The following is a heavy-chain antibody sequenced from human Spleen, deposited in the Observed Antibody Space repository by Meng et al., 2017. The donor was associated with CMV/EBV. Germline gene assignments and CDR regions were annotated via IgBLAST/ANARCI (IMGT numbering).Heavy chain of an antibody. Sequence: ASVKVSCKASGYRFTDHYFHWVRQAPGQGLEWMGRINPNSGDTSYAQKFQGRVTMTRDTSISTAYMDLASLRSDDTAVYYCARDRSGEDLDYWAQGTLVTVSS. CDR2: INPNSGDT. CDR1: GYRFTDHY. D-gene: IGHD7-27*01. V-gene: IGHV1-2*02. CDR3: ARDRSGEDLDY. J-gene: IGHJ4*02.